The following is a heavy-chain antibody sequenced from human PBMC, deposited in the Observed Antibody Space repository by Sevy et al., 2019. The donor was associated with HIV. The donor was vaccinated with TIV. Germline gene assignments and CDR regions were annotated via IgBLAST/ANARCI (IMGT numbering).Heavy chain of an antibody. D-gene: IGHD1-26*01. CDR2: IYYSGST. Sequence: SETLSLTCTVSGGSISSGGYYWSWIRQHPGKGLEWIGYIYYSGSTYYNPSLKSRVTISVYTSKNQFSLKLSSVTAADTAVYYCARDIGFPSGGGGDEGYFDYWGQGTLVTVSS. CDR1: GGSISSGGYY. J-gene: IGHJ4*02. CDR3: ARDIGFPSGGGGDEGYFDY. V-gene: IGHV4-31*03.